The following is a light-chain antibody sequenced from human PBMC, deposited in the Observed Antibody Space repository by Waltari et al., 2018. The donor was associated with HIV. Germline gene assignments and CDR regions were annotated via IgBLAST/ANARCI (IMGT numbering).Light chain of an antibody. Sequence: QSVLTQPPSVSAAPGQKVTISCSGRNSNIGNNYVSWYQQVPKTAPKVLICDNDKRPSGIPDRFAGSKSGTSATLDITGLQSGDEADYYCGTWDSSLSAYVFGTGTKVTVL. CDR3: GTWDSSLSAYV. V-gene: IGLV1-51*01. J-gene: IGLJ1*01. CDR1: NSNIGNNY. CDR2: DND.